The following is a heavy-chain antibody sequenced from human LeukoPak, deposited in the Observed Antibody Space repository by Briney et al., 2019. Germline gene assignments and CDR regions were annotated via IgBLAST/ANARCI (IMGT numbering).Heavy chain of an antibody. CDR2: IYYSGST. CDR1: GGSISSYY. Sequence: SETQSLTCTVSGGSISSYYWSWIRQPPGKGLEWIGYIYYSGSTNYNPSLKSRVTISVDTSKNQFSLKLSSVTAADTAVYYCARQYLYYFDYWGQGTLVTVSS. V-gene: IGHV4-59*08. CDR3: ARQYLYYFDY. J-gene: IGHJ4*02.